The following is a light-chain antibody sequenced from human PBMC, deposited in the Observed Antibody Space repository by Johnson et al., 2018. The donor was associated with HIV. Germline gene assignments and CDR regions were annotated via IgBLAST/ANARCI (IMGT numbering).Light chain of an antibody. J-gene: IGLJ1*01. Sequence: QSALTQPPSVSGAPGQKVTISCSGSSSNIGNNYVSWYQQLPGRAPKLLIYDNNKRPSGIPDRFSGSKSGTSATLGITGLQTGDEADYYCGTWDSSLRVGFFGTGTKVTVL. V-gene: IGLV1-51*01. CDR1: SSNIGNNY. CDR3: GTWDSSLRVGF. CDR2: DNN.